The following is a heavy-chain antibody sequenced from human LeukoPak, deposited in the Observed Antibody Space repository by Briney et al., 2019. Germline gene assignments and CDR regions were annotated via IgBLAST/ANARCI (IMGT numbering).Heavy chain of an antibody. Sequence: SETLSLTCTVSGDSISSYYWSWIRQPPGKGLEWIGYNYYSGSTNYNPSLKSRVTISVDTSKNQFSLKLSSVTAADTAVYYCARHRTTVTPFDAFDIWGQGTVVTVSS. CDR2: NYYSGST. D-gene: IGHD4-17*01. CDR3: ARHRTTVTPFDAFDI. V-gene: IGHV4-59*08. J-gene: IGHJ3*02. CDR1: GDSISSYY.